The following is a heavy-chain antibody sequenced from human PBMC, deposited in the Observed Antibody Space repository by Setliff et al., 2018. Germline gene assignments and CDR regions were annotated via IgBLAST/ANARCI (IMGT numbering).Heavy chain of an antibody. CDR2: ISSTSTYI. D-gene: IGHD3-10*01. J-gene: IGHJ4*02. CDR3: TRARAKGTTMATQYFDY. CDR1: GGYIRSFH. V-gene: IGHV3-21*01. Sequence: ETLSLTCTVSGGYIRSFHWSWVRQAPGKGLEWVSAISSTSTYIYYADSVKGRFTISRDNSKNSLYLHMNSLRAEDTAVYYCTRARAKGTTMATQYFDYWGQGTLVTVSS.